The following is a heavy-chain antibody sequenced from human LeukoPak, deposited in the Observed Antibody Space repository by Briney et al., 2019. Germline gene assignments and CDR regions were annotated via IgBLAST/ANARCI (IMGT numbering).Heavy chain of an antibody. Sequence: PGGPLRLSCAASGFSFSNYEMSWVRQAPGKGLECISYISTSGTIIYYADSVKGRFTISRDNAKKSLYLQMNSLRAADTAVYHCARESRGYRQSYSVAYRDVWGKGTTVTVSS. CDR2: ISTSGTII. CDR1: GFSFSNYE. D-gene: IGHD5-18*01. V-gene: IGHV3-48*03. CDR3: ARESRGYRQSYSVAYRDV. J-gene: IGHJ6*03.